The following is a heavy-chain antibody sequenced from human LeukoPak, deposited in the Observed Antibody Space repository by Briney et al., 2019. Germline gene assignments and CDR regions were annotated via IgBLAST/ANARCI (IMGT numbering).Heavy chain of an antibody. D-gene: IGHD6-19*01. CDR1: GFTFSSYA. Sequence: GGSLRLSCAASGFTFSSYAMHWVRQAPGKGLEWVAVISYDGSNKYYADSVKGRFTISRDNSKNTLYLQMNSLRAEDTAVYYCARDRSSGGQNVAFDIWGQGKMVTVSS. V-gene: IGHV3-30*04. J-gene: IGHJ3*02. CDR3: ARDRSSGGQNVAFDI. CDR2: ISYDGSNK.